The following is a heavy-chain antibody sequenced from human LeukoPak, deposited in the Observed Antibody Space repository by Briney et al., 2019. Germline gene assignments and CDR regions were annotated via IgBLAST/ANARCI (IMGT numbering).Heavy chain of an antibody. J-gene: IGHJ2*01. CDR1: GGSISSGSYY. CDR3: ARDPRVSYWYFDL. CDR2: IYTSGST. V-gene: IGHV4-61*02. Sequence: SQTLSLTCTVSGGSISSGSYYWRWIRQPAGKGLEWIGRIYTSGSTNYNPSLKSRVTISVDTSKNQFSLKLSSVTAADTAVYYCARDPRVSYWYFDLWGRGTLVTVSS.